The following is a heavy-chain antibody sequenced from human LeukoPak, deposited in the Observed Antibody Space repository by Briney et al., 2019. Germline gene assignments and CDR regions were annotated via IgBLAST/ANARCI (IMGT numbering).Heavy chain of an antibody. CDR3: ARENDYHFDY. D-gene: IGHD4-11*01. V-gene: IGHV3-66*01. CDR2: IKSGGGGI. CDR1: GVSVYNNH. Sequence: GGSLRLSCAAFGVSVYNNHISWVRQAPGKGLERVSVIKSGGGGIYYADSAKGRFTISRDSSKSSVYLQLNSLRAEDTAVYYCARENDYHFDYWGQGTLVTVSS. J-gene: IGHJ4*02.